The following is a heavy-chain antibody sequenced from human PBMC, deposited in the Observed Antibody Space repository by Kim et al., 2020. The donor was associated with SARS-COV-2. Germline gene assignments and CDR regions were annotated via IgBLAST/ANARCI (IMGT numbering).Heavy chain of an antibody. CDR2: IYHSGST. CDR1: GGSISSSNW. Sequence: SETLSLTCAVSGGSISSSNWWSWVRQPPGKGLEWIGEIYHSGSTNYNPSLKSRVTISVDKSKNQFSLKLSSVTAADTAVYYCARGPPPYGSGAAFKFDYWGQGTLVTVSS. CDR3: ARGPPPYGSGAAFKFDY. D-gene: IGHD3-10*01. V-gene: IGHV4-4*02. J-gene: IGHJ4*02.